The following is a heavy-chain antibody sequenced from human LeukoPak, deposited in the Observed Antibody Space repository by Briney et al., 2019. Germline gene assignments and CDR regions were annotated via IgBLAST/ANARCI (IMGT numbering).Heavy chain of an antibody. CDR2: IIPIFGTP. CDR3: ASMGVVVPAANAFDI. Sequence: SVKVSCKASGGTFSSYAISWVRQAPGQGLEWMGGIIPIFGTPNYAQKFQGRVTITADESTSTAYMELSSLRSEDTAVCYCASMGVVVPAANAFDIWGQGTMVTVSS. V-gene: IGHV1-69*13. J-gene: IGHJ3*02. CDR1: GGTFSSYA. D-gene: IGHD2-2*01.